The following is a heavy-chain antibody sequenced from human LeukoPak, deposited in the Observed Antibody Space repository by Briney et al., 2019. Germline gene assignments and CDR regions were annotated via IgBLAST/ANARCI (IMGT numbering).Heavy chain of an antibody. CDR2: INPNSGGT. J-gene: IGHJ5*02. Sequence: ASVKVSCKASGYTFTGYYMHWVRQAPGQGREWMGRINPNSGGTNYAQNFQGRVTVTTDTSTSTASMELRSLRSDDTAVYYCARWYFYDSGGYSNWFDTWGQGTLVTVS. D-gene: IGHD3-22*01. V-gene: IGHV1-2*06. CDR1: GYTFTGYY. CDR3: ARWYFYDSGGYSNWFDT.